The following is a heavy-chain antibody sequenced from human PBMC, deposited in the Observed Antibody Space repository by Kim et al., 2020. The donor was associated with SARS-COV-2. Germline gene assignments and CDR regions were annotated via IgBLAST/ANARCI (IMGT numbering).Heavy chain of an antibody. J-gene: IGHJ5*02. D-gene: IGHD4-17*01. V-gene: IGHV4-31*03. CDR1: GGSISSGGYY. CDR3: ARRSTTVVTRGWFDP. CDR2: IYYSGST. Sequence: SETLSLTCTVSGGSISSGGYYWSWIRQHPGKGLEWIGYIYYSGSTYYNPSLKSRVTISVDTSKNQFSLKLSSVTAADTAVYYCARRSTTVVTRGWFDPWGQGTLVTVSS.